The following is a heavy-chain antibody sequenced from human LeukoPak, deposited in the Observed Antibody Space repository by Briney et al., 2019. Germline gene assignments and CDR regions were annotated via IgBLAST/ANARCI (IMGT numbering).Heavy chain of an antibody. Sequence: GGSLRLSCAASGFTFSNAWMSWVRQAPGKGLEWVGRIKSKTDGGTTDYAAPVKGRFTISRDDSKNTLYLQMNSLKTEDTAVYYCTTEVGYCRSTSCYSFDYWGQGTLVTVSS. J-gene: IGHJ4*02. CDR3: TTEVGYCRSTSCYSFDY. D-gene: IGHD2-2*02. CDR2: IKSKTDGGTT. CDR1: GFTFSNAW. V-gene: IGHV3-15*01.